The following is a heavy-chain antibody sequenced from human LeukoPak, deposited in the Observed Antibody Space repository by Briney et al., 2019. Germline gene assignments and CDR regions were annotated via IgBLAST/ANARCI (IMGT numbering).Heavy chain of an antibody. CDR1: GFTFSSYW. CDR3: AREGYYYDSSGYYFPFYYYYGMDV. Sequence: GGSLRLSRAASGFTFSSYWMSWVRQAPGKGLEWVANIKQDGSEKYYVDSVKGRFTISRDNAKNSLYLQMNSLRAEDTAVYYCAREGYYYDSSGYYFPFYYYYGMDVWGQGTTVTVSS. V-gene: IGHV3-7*01. D-gene: IGHD3-22*01. CDR2: IKQDGSEK. J-gene: IGHJ6*02.